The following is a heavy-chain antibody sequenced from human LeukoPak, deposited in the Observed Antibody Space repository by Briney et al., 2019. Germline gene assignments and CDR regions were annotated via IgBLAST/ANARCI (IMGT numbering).Heavy chain of an antibody. CDR2: IIPIFGTA. Sequence: GASVKVSCXASGGTFSSYAISWVRQARGQGLEWMGGIIPIFGTANYAQKFQGRVTITADESTSTAYMELSSLRSEDTAVYYCARGSDFWSGYYYKAVDGWFDPWGQGTLVTVSS. J-gene: IGHJ5*02. D-gene: IGHD3-3*01. V-gene: IGHV1-69*13. CDR3: ARGSDFWSGYYYKAVDGWFDP. CDR1: GGTFSSYA.